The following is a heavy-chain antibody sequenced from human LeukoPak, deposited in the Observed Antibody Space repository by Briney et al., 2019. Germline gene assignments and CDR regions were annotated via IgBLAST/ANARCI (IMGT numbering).Heavy chain of an antibody. J-gene: IGHJ6*02. CDR3: ARALKVGATTYYGMDV. Sequence: ASVKVSCKASGYTFTSYGISWVRQAPGQGLEWMGWISAYNGNTNYAQKLQGRVTMTTGTSTSTAYMELRSLRSDDTAVYYCARALKVGATTYYGMDVWGQGTTVTVSS. V-gene: IGHV1-18*01. D-gene: IGHD1-26*01. CDR2: ISAYNGNT. CDR1: GYTFTSYG.